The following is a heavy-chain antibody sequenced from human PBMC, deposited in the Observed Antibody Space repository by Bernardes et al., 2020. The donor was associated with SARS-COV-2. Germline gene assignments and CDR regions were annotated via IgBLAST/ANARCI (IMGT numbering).Heavy chain of an antibody. J-gene: IGHJ4*02. D-gene: IGHD3-16*01. CDR3: ARRMPSAGVGSVTLGS. CDR2: LYTGGNT. Sequence: SLRLSCAASGFSVIGSSMTWVRRAPGKGLEWVSILYTGGNTYYADSVKGRFTISRDNSKSTLYLQMNSLRADDSAVYYCARRMPSAGVGSVTLGSWGQGTLVTVSS. CDR1: GFSVIGSS. V-gene: IGHV3-53*01.